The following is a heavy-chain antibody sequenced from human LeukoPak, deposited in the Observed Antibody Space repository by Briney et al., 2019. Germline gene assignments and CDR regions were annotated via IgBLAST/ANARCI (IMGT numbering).Heavy chain of an antibody. CDR2: IYYSGST. CDR1: GGSISSYC. CDR3: AREYYGSGRIDY. V-gene: IGHV4-59*01. D-gene: IGHD3-10*01. Sequence: PSETLSLTCTVSGGSISSYCWSWIRQPPGKGLEWIGYIYYSGSTNYNPSLKSRVTISVDTSKNQFSLKLSSVTAADTAVYYCAREYYGSGRIDYWGQGTLVTVSS. J-gene: IGHJ4*02.